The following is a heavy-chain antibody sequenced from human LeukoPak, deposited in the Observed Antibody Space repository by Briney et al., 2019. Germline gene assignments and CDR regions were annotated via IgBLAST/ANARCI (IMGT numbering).Heavy chain of an antibody. CDR3: ARGGAGLAAAWYNLDY. D-gene: IGHD1-1*01. CDR1: AGSISGYY. V-gene: IGHV4-59*01. J-gene: IGHJ4*02. CDR2: IYYSGTT. Sequence: PAETLSLTCIVSAGSISGYYWSWIRQPPGKGLEWIGYIYYSGTTNYNPSLKSRVSISVDTSKNQLSLRLTSVTAADTAVYYCARGGAGLAAAWYNLDYWGQGTLVSVSS.